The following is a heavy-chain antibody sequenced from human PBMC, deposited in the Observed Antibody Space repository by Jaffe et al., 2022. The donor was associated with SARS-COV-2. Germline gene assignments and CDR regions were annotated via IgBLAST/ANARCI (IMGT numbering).Heavy chain of an antibody. D-gene: IGHD3-3*02. CDR2: IKQDGSAK. CDR3: ARDSGFSNKWTEAFET. V-gene: IGHV3-7*01. Sequence: EVQLEESGGGSVQPGGSLRLSCVGSGFTFSIFWMNWVRQAPGKGLEWVANIKQDGSAKKYADSVNGRFTISRDNAENSLYLQMNSLRVEDTAVYYCARDSGFSNKWTEAFETWGQGTMVTVSS. J-gene: IGHJ3*02. CDR1: GFTFSIFW.